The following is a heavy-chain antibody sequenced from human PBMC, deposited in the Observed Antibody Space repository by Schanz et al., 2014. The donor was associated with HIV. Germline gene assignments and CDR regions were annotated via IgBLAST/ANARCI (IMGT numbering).Heavy chain of an antibody. D-gene: IGHD3-3*02. CDR1: GFTFSTYA. CDR3: ARDPQHSFDI. V-gene: IGHV3-33*01. J-gene: IGHJ3*02. CDR2: IWYDGSNK. Sequence: QVQLVESGGGVVQPGRSLRVSCAASGFTFSTYAMHWVRQAPGKGLEWVAVIWYDGSNKYYADSVKGRFTISRDNSKNTLYLQMNSLRAEDTAVYYCARDPQHSFDIWGQGTMVIVSS.